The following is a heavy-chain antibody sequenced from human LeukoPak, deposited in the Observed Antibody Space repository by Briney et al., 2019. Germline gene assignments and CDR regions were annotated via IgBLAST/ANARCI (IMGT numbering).Heavy chain of an antibody. Sequence: GGSLRLSCLASKFTFNNYAMNWVRQAPGKGLEWVSSISSSSSYIYYADSVKGRFTISRDNAKNSLYLQMNSLRAEDTAVYYCARGGDFDYWGQGTLVTVSS. J-gene: IGHJ4*02. CDR2: ISSSSSYI. CDR1: KFTFNNYA. V-gene: IGHV3-21*01. CDR3: ARGGDFDY.